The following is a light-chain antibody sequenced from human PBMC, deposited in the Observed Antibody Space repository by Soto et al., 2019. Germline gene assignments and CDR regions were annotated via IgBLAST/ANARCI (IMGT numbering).Light chain of an antibody. V-gene: IGKV3-20*01. CDR1: LSVSSSY. CDR3: QQYGSSPLWT. CDR2: GAS. Sequence: EIVLTQSPGTLSLSPGERATLSCRASLSVSSSYLAWYQQKPGQAPRLLIYGASSRATGIPDRFSGSGSGTDFTITISRLEPEDFAVYYCQQYGSSPLWTFGQGTKVEIK. J-gene: IGKJ1*01.